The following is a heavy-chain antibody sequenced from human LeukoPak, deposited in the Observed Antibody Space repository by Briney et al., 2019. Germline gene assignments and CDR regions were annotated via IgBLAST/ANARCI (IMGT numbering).Heavy chain of an antibody. Sequence: ASVKVSCKASGYTFTVYYMHWVRQAPGQGLEWMGWINPNNGGTNYAQKFQGRVTMTTDTSTNTAYMELRSLRSDDTAVYYCARDCIGCHGFDYWGQGTLVTVSS. D-gene: IGHD2-15*01. CDR3: ARDCIGCHGFDY. CDR2: INPNNGGT. J-gene: IGHJ4*02. CDR1: GYTFTVYY. V-gene: IGHV1-2*02.